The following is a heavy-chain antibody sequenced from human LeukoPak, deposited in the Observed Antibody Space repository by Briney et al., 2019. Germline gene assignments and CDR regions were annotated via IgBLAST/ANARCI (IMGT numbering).Heavy chain of an antibody. Sequence: ASVKVYCNAFGYTFTGYYMHRLRQAPGHGIESIYWINPNSGGTNYAQKFQGRVTMTRDTSISTAYMELSRLRSDDTAVYYCARAIAAAGTKSPRYWGQGTLVTVSS. CDR1: GYTFTGYY. D-gene: IGHD6-13*01. CDR2: INPNSGGT. V-gene: IGHV1-2*02. CDR3: ARAIAAAGTKSPRY. J-gene: IGHJ4*02.